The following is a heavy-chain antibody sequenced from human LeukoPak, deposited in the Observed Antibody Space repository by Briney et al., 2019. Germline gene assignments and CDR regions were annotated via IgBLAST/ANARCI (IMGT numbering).Heavy chain of an antibody. J-gene: IGHJ3*02. V-gene: IGHV3-48*04. Sequence: GGSLRLSCAASGFTFSTYAMDWVRQAPGKGLEWVSYLSSSSSVIYHADSVKGRFTISRDNAKNSLYLQMNSLRAEDTAVYYCARESSGGYYFAGFDIWGQGTMVTVSS. D-gene: IGHD3-22*01. CDR2: LSSSSSVI. CDR3: ARESSGGYYFAGFDI. CDR1: GFTFSTYA.